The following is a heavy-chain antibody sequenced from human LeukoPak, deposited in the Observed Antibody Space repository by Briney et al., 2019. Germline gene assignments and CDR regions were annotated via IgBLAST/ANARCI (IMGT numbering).Heavy chain of an antibody. J-gene: IGHJ4*02. CDR2: ITPIFGTA. V-gene: IGHV1-69*01. D-gene: IGHD2-2*01. CDR3: ARLNDIVVVPAAIDY. Sequence: ASVKVSCKASGGTFSSYAISWVRQAPGQGLEWMGGITPIFGTANYAQKFQGRVTITADESTSTAYMELSSLRSEDTAVYYCARLNDIVVVPAAIDYWGQGTLVTVSS. CDR1: GGTFSSYA.